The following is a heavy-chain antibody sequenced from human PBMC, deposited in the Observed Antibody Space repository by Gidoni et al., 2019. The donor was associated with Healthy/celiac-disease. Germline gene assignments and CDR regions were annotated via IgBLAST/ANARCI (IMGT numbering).Heavy chain of an antibody. J-gene: IGHJ6*03. V-gene: IGHV3-49*03. CDR2: IRSKAYGGTT. CDR3: TRDKSVYYDFWSGYYTPQNYYYMDV. Sequence: EVQLVESGGGLVQPGRSLRLSCTASGFTFGDYAMSWFRQAPGKGLEWVGFIRSKAYGGTTEYAASVKGRFTISRDDSKSIAYLQMNSLKTEDTAVYYCTRDKSVYYDFWSGYYTPQNYYYMDVWGKGTTVTVSS. CDR1: GFTFGDYA. D-gene: IGHD3-3*01.